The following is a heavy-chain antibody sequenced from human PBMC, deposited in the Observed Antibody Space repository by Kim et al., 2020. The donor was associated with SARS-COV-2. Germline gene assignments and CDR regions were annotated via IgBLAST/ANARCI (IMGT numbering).Heavy chain of an antibody. CDR3: ARDVPAIAAHTMDV. Sequence: EFQGRLTVTTDTSTSTAYMELRSMTSDDTAVYYCARDVPAIAAHTMDVWGQGTTVTVSS. D-gene: IGHD6-13*01. V-gene: IGHV1-18*01. J-gene: IGHJ6*02.